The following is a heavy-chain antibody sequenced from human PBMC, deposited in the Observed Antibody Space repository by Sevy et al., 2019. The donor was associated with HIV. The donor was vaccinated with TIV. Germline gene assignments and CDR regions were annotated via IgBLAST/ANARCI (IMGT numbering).Heavy chain of an antibody. CDR3: ARAGYYSGFYDILTGLDY. D-gene: IGHD3-9*01. Sequence: ASVKVSCKASGYAFTSYGISWARQAAGQGLEWMGWISVYNGNTNYAQKLQARVTMTTDTSTSTAYMELRSLRSDDTAVYYCARAGYYSGFYDILTGLDYWGQGTLVTVSS. V-gene: IGHV1-18*01. CDR2: ISVYNGNT. CDR1: GYAFTSYG. J-gene: IGHJ4*02.